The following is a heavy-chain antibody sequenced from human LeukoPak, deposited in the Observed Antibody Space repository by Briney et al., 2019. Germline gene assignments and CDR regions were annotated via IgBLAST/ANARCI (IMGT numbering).Heavy chain of an antibody. Sequence: PGGSLRLSFAASGFTFSSYAMSWVRQAPGKGLEWVSAISGSGGSTYYADSVKGRFTISRDNSKNTLYLQMNSLRAEDTAVYYCAKDWDSSTICYTCPGPLRPTDYWGQGTLVTVSS. CDR2: ISGSGGST. J-gene: IGHJ4*02. CDR3: AKDWDSSTICYTCPGPLRPTDY. D-gene: IGHD2-2*02. V-gene: IGHV3-23*01. CDR1: GFTFSSYA.